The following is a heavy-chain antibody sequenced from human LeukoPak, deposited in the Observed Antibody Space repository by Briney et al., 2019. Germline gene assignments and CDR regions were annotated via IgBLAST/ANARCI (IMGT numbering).Heavy chain of an antibody. D-gene: IGHD3-10*02. Sequence: ASVKVSCKASGYTFTGYYMHWVRQAPGQGLEWMGRINPNSGGTNYAQKFQGRVTMTRDTSISTAYMELSRLRSDDTAVYYCARVYFRRYYFDYWGQGTLVTVSS. CDR1: GYTFTGYY. CDR2: INPNSGGT. J-gene: IGHJ4*02. CDR3: ARVYFRRYYFDY. V-gene: IGHV1-2*02.